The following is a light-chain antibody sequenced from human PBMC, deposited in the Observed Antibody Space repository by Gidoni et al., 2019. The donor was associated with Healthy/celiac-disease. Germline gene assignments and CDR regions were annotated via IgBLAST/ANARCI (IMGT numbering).Light chain of an antibody. V-gene: IGKV1-8*01. CDR3: QQYYSYPPM. CDR2: AAS. Sequence: AIRMTQSPSSCSASTGDRVTITCRASQGISSYLAWYQQKPGKAPKLLIYAASTLQSGVPSRFSGSGSGTDFTLTISCLQSEDFATYYCQQYYSYPPMFGQGTKVEIK. CDR1: QGISSY. J-gene: IGKJ1*01.